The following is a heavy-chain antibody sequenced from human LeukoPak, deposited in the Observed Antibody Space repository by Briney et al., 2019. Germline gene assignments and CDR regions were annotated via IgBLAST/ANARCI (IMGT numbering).Heavy chain of an antibody. J-gene: IGHJ3*02. V-gene: IGHV4-39*01. CDR3: ASNTGAAFDI. Sequence: SETLSLTCTVSGDSISSSSYYWGWIRQPPGKGLEWIGSIYYSGSTYYNPSLKSRVTISVDTSKNQFSLKLSSVTAADTAVYYCASNTGAAFDIWGQGTMVTVSS. CDR2: IYYSGST. D-gene: IGHD3-10*01. CDR1: GDSISSSSYY.